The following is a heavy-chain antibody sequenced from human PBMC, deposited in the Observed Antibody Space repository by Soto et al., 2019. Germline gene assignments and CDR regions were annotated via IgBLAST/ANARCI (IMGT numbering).Heavy chain of an antibody. Sequence: QVQLVQSGAEVKKPGASVKVSCKASGYTFTSYGISWVRQAPGQGLEWMGWISAYNGNTNYAQKLQGRVTMTTDTSTRTAYMELRSLRSDDTAVYDCAREARFGELFYYYTDVRGKETTVTVSS. J-gene: IGHJ6*03. CDR2: ISAYNGNT. CDR3: AREARFGELFYYYTDV. CDR1: GYTFTSYG. V-gene: IGHV1-18*01. D-gene: IGHD3-10*01.